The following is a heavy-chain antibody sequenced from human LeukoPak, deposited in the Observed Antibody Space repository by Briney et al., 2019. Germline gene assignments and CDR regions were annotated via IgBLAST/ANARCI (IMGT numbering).Heavy chain of an antibody. J-gene: IGHJ4*02. D-gene: IGHD3-22*01. CDR1: GFTFSSYW. CDR3: AKDSSGFYPKAYFDY. V-gene: IGHV3-7*04. CDR2: IKQDGSEK. Sequence: GGSLRLSCAASGFTFSSYWMSWVRQAPGKGLEWVANIKQDGSEKYYVDSVKGRFTISRDNAKNSLYLQMNSLRAEDTAVYYCAKDSSGFYPKAYFDYWGQGTLVTVSS.